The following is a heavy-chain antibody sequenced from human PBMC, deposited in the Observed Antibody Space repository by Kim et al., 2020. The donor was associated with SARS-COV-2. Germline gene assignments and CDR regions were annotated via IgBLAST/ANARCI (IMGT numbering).Heavy chain of an antibody. Sequence: GGSLRLSCAASGFTFSSYAMSWVRQAPGKGLEWVSAISGSGGSTYYADSVKGRFTISRDNSKNTLYLQMNSLRAEDTAVYYCATDNWNAPEDYYYGMDVWGQGTTVTVSS. CDR3: ATDNWNAPEDYYYGMDV. CDR1: GFTFSSYA. D-gene: IGHD1-20*01. CDR2: ISGSGGST. V-gene: IGHV3-23*01. J-gene: IGHJ6*02.